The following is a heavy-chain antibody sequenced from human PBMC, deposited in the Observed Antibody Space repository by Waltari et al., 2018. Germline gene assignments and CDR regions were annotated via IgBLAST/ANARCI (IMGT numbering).Heavy chain of an antibody. Sequence: QVQLQESGPGLVKPSETLSLTCTVSGGSISSYYWSWIRQTPGKGLEWIGYIYYSGSTNYNPARTSRVTIAVDTSKNQFSLKLSSVTAADTAVYYCARLWCHPTYYFDYWGQGTLVTVSS. D-gene: IGHD5-18*01. CDR3: ARLWCHPTYYFDY. CDR1: GGSISSYY. V-gene: IGHV4-59*01. J-gene: IGHJ4*02. CDR2: IYYSGST.